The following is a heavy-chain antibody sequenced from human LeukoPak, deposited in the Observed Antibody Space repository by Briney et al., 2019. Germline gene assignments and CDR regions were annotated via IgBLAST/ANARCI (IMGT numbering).Heavy chain of an antibody. V-gene: IGHV1-18*01. J-gene: IGHJ4*02. CDR1: GYTFTSYG. D-gene: IGHD3-3*01. Sequence: ASVKVSCKASGYTFTSYGVSWVRQAPGQGLEWMAWISTYNGNTNYAQKFQGRVTMTTDTSTSTAYMELRSLKYDDTAVYYCTRHEEYYDFWSGYSGSGPEFDYWGQGTLVTVSS. CDR3: TRHEEYYDFWSGYSGSGPEFDY. CDR2: ISTYNGNT.